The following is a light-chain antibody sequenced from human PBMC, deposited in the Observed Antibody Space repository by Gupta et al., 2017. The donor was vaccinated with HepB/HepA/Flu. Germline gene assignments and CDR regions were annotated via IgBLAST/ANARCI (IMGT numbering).Light chain of an antibody. Sequence: QSALTQPASVSGSPGQSITMSCTGTSSDVDDYQYVSWYQQHPGKAPKLMIYDVSSRPSGVSNRFSGSNSGNTASLTISGLQAEDEADHYCSSFTSSSSLVFGTGTKVTVL. J-gene: IGLJ1*01. CDR3: SSFTSSSSLV. CDR2: DVS. V-gene: IGLV2-14*01. CDR1: SSDVDDYQY.